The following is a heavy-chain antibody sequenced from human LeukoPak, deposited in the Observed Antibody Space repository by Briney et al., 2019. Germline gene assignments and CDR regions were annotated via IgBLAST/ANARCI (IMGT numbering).Heavy chain of an antibody. D-gene: IGHD3-10*01. CDR1: GFSFSSYS. V-gene: IGHV3-21*01. CDR3: ARYGGGSQDY. CDR2: ISSSSSHI. J-gene: IGHJ4*02. Sequence: GGPLRLSCAASGFSFSSYSMKWVRQAPGKGLEWVSSISSSSSHIYYADSVKGRFTTSRDSAKNSLYLQMSNLRAEDTAVYYCARYGGGSQDYWGQGTLVTVSS.